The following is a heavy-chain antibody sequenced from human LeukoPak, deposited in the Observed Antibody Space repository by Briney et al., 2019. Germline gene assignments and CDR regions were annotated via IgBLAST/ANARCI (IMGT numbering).Heavy chain of an antibody. CDR1: GFTFSSYA. D-gene: IGHD3-22*01. CDR3: ARGPIWYDSSGYYPQTGY. Sequence: PGRSLRLSCAASGFTFSSYAMHWVRQAPGKGLDWVAVISYDGSNRYYADSVKGRFTISRDNSKNTLYLQMNSLRAEDTAVYYCARGPIWYDSSGYYPQTGYWGQGTLVTVSS. V-gene: IGHV3-30-3*01. J-gene: IGHJ4*02. CDR2: ISYDGSNR.